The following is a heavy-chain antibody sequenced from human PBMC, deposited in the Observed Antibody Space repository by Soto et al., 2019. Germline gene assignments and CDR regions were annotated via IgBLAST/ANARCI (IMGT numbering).Heavy chain of an antibody. Sequence: PGGSLRLSCAASGFTFSRHGMHWVRQTPGKGLEWLAVILNDASGHWYADSVKGRFTISRDNFENTLYLQMNGLRLEDTAMYYCARDDDYPDNGFDYWGQGTLVNVS. D-gene: IGHD4-17*01. V-gene: IGHV3-33*01. CDR3: ARDDDYPDNGFDY. CDR1: GFTFSRHG. J-gene: IGHJ4*02. CDR2: ILNDASGH.